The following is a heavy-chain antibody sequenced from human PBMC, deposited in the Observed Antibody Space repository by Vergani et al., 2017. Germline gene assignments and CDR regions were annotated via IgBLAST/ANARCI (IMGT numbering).Heavy chain of an antibody. V-gene: IGHV3-30*02. D-gene: IGHD2-21*02. CDR2: IGKDAINT. CDR1: GFTFSNFG. J-gene: IGHJ4*02. CDR3: AKYLRDSTDGLPDS. Sequence: QVQLVESAGGVVQPGGSLRLSCAASGFTFSNFGMHWIRQAPGKGREWLAYIGKDAINTRYRDAVKGLFTVSRDNSKDILYLQMDSLRSADTALYYFAKYLRDSTDGLPDSWGPGTLVIVSS.